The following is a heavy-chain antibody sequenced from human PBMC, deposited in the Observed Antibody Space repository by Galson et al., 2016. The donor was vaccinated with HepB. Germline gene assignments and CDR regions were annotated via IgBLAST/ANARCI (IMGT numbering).Heavy chain of an antibody. CDR2: IEPHGNSP. V-gene: IGHV3-74*01. J-gene: IGHJ4*02. Sequence: SLRLSCAVSGFTFINHQMHWLRQVPGKGLVWVSRIEPHGNSPIYADSMKGLFTISRDNAENMLYLQMNNLRAEDTAIYYCARDLSGPDFWGPGTQVTVSS. CDR1: GFTFINHQ. CDR3: ARDLSGPDF.